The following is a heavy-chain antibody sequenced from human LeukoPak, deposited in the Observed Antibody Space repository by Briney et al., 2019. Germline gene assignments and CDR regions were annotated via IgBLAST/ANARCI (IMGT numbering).Heavy chain of an antibody. CDR2: TNNNGTTK. Sequence: PGGSLRLSSAAPGFTFSNYWMHWVRQAPGKGLVWVSFTNNNGTTKAYTGSVTGRFTIFRDNAKNTVDLQMYSLSAEDTAVYYCARGSGGFDYWGQGSLVTVSS. D-gene: IGHD6-19*01. V-gene: IGHV3-74*01. J-gene: IGHJ4*02. CDR1: GFTFSNYW. CDR3: ARGSGGFDY.